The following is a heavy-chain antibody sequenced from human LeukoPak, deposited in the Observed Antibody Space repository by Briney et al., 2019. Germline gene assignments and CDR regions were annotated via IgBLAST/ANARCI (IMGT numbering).Heavy chain of an antibody. CDR3: AGLLTGYSTFDY. CDR2: IYYSGST. CDR1: GGSISSYY. D-gene: IGHD3-9*01. V-gene: IGHV4-59*01. Sequence: SETLSLTCTVPGGSISSYYWSWIRQPPGKGLEWIGYIYYSGSTNYNPSLKSRVTISVDTSKNQFSLKLSSVTAADTAVYYCAGLLTGYSTFDYWGQGTLVTVSS. J-gene: IGHJ4*02.